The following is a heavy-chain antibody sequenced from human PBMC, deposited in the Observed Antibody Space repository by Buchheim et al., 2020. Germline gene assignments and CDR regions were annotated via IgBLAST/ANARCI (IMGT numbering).Heavy chain of an antibody. CDR2: INQDGSEK. CDR1: GFTFSSYW. J-gene: IGHJ3*02. D-gene: IGHD3-22*01. V-gene: IGHV3-7*01. CDR3: ARDPDSRETDALDI. Sequence: EVQLVESGGGLVQPGGSLRVSCAASGFTFSSYWMSWVRQAPGKGLEWVANINQDGSEKPCVDSVKGRFTISRDNAKNSLYLQMNSLRAEDTAVYYCARDPDSRETDALDIWGQGT.